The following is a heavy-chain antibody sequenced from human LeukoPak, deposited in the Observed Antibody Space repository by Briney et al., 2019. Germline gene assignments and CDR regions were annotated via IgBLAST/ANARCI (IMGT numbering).Heavy chain of an antibody. Sequence: GGSLRLSCAASGSGFTVSSNYMSWVRQATGKGLEWVSVIYTGGSTYYADSVKGRFTISRDNSKNTLYLQMNSLRAEDTAVYYCASSRFWSGFTVNYWGQGTLVTVSS. CDR2: IYTGGST. J-gene: IGHJ1*01. V-gene: IGHV3-53*01. CDR3: ASSRFWSGFTVNY. D-gene: IGHD3-3*01. CDR1: GSGFTVSSNY.